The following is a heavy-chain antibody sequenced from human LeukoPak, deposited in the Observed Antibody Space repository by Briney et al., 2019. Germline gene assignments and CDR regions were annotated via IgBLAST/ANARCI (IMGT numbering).Heavy chain of an antibody. CDR1: GYTFTGYY. D-gene: IGHD3-22*01. CDR2: IHPNNGGT. Sequence: ASVKVSCKASGYTFTGYYMHWVRQAPGQGLEWMGWIHPNNGGTNYAQKFQDRVTLTRDTSMRTAYMEVSRLRSDDTAVYYCARVAQHRYYYDSSAYRYYFDSWAQGTLVTVSS. J-gene: IGHJ4*02. CDR3: ARVAQHRYYYDSSAYRYYFDS. V-gene: IGHV1-2*02.